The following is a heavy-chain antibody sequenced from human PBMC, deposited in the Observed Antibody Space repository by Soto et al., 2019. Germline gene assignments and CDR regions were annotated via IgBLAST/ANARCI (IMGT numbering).Heavy chain of an antibody. CDR1: GFTFSSYA. V-gene: IGHV3-23*01. Sequence: PGGSLRLSCAASGFTFSSYAMSWVRQAPGKGLEWVSAASGNGGYTYYADSVKGRFTISRDNSKNTLYLQMNRLGAEDTAVYYCAKDVTVYYHNRHSNSHSWGQGILVNVSS. CDR2: ASGNGGYT. J-gene: IGHJ4*02. D-gene: IGHD3-22*01. CDR3: AKDVTVYYHNRHSNSHS.